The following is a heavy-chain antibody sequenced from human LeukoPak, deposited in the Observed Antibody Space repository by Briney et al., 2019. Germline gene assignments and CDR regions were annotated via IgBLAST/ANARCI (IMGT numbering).Heavy chain of an antibody. J-gene: IGHJ4*02. D-gene: IGHD4-17*01. Sequence: SETLSLTCTVSGGSISGYYWSWIRQPPGKGLEWMGYINYSGNTNYNPSLKSRVTISVDTSKSQFSLRLTSVTAADTAVYYCAREGRQDYVYFDCWGQGTLVTVSS. CDR1: GGSISGYY. V-gene: IGHV4-59*01. CDR3: AREGRQDYVYFDC. CDR2: INYSGNT.